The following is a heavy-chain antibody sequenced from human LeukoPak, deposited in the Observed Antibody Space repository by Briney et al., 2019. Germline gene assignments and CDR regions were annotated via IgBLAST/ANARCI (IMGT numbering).Heavy chain of an antibody. CDR3: ARGGSLGY. V-gene: IGHV3-48*03. CDR2: ISSSGSAI. Sequence: GGSLRLSCAASGFTFSSYEMNWVRQAPGKGLEWVSKISSSGSAIYYADSVKGRFTISRDNAKSSLYLQMNSLRVEDTAIYYCARGGSLGYWGQGTLVTVSS. D-gene: IGHD6-19*01. J-gene: IGHJ4*02. CDR1: GFTFSSYE.